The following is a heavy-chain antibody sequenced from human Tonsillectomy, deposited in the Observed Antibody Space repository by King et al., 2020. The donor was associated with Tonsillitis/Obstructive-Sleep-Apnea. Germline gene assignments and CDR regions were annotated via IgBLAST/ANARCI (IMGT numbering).Heavy chain of an antibody. Sequence: QLVQSGAEVKKPGASVKVSCKASGYTFSSYGVTWVRQAPGQGLEWMGWVSAYNGNTNYAQKLQGRVAMTTDTFTSTAYMELRSLRSDDTAVYYCARDLNGYNYVGRADYWGQGTLVTVSS. CDR3: ARDLNGYNYVGRADY. CDR2: VSAYNGNT. V-gene: IGHV1-18*01. J-gene: IGHJ4*02. CDR1: GYTFSSYG. D-gene: IGHD5-24*01.